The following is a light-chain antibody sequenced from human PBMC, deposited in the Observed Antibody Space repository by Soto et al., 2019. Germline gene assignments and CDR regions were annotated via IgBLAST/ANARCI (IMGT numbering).Light chain of an antibody. CDR1: QSVSSN. J-gene: IGKJ1*01. V-gene: IGKV3-15*01. CDR2: GAS. CDR3: QQYNNWPKT. Sequence: EIVMTQSPATLSVSPGERATLSCRASQSVSSNLAWYQQKPGQAPRLLIYGASTRATGIPARFSGSGSGTEFTLTISSLQSEDFAVYYCQQYNNWPKTFGHGTKVEIE.